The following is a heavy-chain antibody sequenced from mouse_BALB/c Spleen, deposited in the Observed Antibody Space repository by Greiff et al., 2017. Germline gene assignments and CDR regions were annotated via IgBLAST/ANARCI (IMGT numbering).Heavy chain of an antibody. CDR3: TRSNWAYFDY. CDR1: GYTFTDYE. V-gene: IGHV1-15*01. J-gene: IGHJ2*01. D-gene: IGHD4-1*01. CDR2: IDPETGGT. Sequence: VQLQQSGAELVRPGASVTLSCKASGYTFTDYEMHWVKQTPVHGLEWIGAIDPETGGTAYNQKFKGKATLTADKSSSTAYMELRSLTSEDSAVYYCTRSNWAYFDYWGQGTTLTVSS.